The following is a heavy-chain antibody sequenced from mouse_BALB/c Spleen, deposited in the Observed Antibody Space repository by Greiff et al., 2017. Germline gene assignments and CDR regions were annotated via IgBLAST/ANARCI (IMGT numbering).Heavy chain of an antibody. CDR1: GFTFSSYG. Sequence: EVQGVESGGGLVQPGGSLKLSCAASGFTFSSYGMSWVRQTPDKRLELVATINSNGGSTYYPDSVKGRFTISRDNAKNTLYLQMSSLKSEDTAMYYCARDGPYYAMDYWGQGTSVTVSS. CDR2: INSNGGST. V-gene: IGHV5-6-3*01. J-gene: IGHJ4*01. CDR3: ARDGPYYAMDY.